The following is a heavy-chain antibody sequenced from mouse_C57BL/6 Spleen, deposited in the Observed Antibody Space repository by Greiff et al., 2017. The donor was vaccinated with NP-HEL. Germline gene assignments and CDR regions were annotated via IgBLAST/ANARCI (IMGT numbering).Heavy chain of an antibody. CDR2: INPNNGGT. V-gene: IGHV1-18*01. CDR3: ERTHYGGYAMDY. CDR1: GYTFTDYN. J-gene: IGHJ4*01. D-gene: IGHD1-1*01. Sequence: EVQLQQSGPELVKPGASVKIPCKASGYTFTDYNMDWVKQSHGKSLEWIGDINPNNGGTIYNQKFKGKATLTVDKSSSTAYMELRSLTSEDTAVYYCERTHYGGYAMDYWGQGTSVTVSS.